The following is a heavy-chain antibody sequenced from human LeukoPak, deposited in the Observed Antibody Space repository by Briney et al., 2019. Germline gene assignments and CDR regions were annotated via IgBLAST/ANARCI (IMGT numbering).Heavy chain of an antibody. Sequence: GESLKISCKGSGYSFTSYWISWVRQMPGKGLEWMGRIDPSGSYTNYSPSFQGHVTISADKSISTAYLQWSSLKASDTAMYYCATQQYDILTGYLTPYDYWGQGTLVTVSS. J-gene: IGHJ4*02. CDR3: ATQQYDILTGYLTPYDY. CDR1: GYSFTSYW. CDR2: IDPSGSYT. V-gene: IGHV5-10-1*01. D-gene: IGHD3-9*01.